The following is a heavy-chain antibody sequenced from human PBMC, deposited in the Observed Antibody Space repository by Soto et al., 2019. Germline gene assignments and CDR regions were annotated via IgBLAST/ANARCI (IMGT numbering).Heavy chain of an antibody. CDR1: GGSISGSTYY. J-gene: IGHJ4*02. Sequence: QLQLQKSGPGLVKPSETLSLTCTVSGGSISGSTYYWGWIRQTPGKGLEWLASIYYTETTAYNPSLKSRLTISVDTSKNQFSLKLKSVIAADTAIYYCARLMFRGGDFDYWGQGTLVTVSS. D-gene: IGHD2-15*01. CDR2: IYYTETT. V-gene: IGHV4-39*01. CDR3: ARLMFRGGDFDY.